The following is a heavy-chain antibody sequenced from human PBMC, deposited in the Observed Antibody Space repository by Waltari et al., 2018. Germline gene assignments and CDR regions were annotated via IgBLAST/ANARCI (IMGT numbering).Heavy chain of an antibody. J-gene: IGHJ4*02. CDR2: MYSGGRT. V-gene: IGHV3-66*02. Sequence: EVQLEESGGGLVQPGGSLRLSCAASGFSVSTNYMSWVRQAPGKGLGWVSVMYSGGRTYYADSVKGRFTISRDSSKNTLYLQMNNLRAEDTAVYYCARDLGTGGWGLFDYWGQGILVTVSS. CDR3: ARDLGTGGWGLFDY. CDR1: GFSVSTNY. D-gene: IGHD6-19*01.